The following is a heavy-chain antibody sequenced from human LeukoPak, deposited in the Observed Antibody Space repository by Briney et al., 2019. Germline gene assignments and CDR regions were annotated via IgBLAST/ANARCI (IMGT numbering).Heavy chain of an antibody. Sequence: PGGSLRLSCAASGFTFSSYAMSWVRQAPGKGLEWVSAISGSGGSTYYADSVKGRFTISRDNSKNTLYLQMNSLRAEDTAVYYCAKDMVRYGSSTPDAFDIWGQGTMVTVSS. CDR1: GFTFSSYA. CDR2: ISGSGGST. CDR3: AKDMVRYGSSTPDAFDI. D-gene: IGHD2-2*01. V-gene: IGHV3-23*01. J-gene: IGHJ3*02.